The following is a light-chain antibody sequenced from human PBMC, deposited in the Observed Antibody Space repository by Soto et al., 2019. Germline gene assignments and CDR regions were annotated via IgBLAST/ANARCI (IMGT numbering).Light chain of an antibody. CDR3: QQYNILPYT. V-gene: IGKV3-15*01. Sequence: ETVTTQSPATLSVSPGERVTLSCRASQSISSNLAWYQQKPGQAPRLLIYDASTRATGIPARFNGSGSGTEFTPIISSLQSEDFVVYYCQQYNILPYTFGQGTRLEI. CDR1: QSISSN. J-gene: IGKJ2*01. CDR2: DAS.